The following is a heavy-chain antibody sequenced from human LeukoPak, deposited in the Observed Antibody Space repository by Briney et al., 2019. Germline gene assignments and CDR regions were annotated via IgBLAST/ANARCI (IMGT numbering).Heavy chain of an antibody. D-gene: IGHD6-19*01. Sequence: ASVKVSCKASGYTFTSYGISWVRQAPGQGLEWMGWISAYNGNTNYAQKLQGRVTMTTDTSTSTAYMELRSLRSDDTAVYYCARAINTGYSSGWYYWGQGTLVTVSS. CDR1: GYTFTSYG. CDR2: ISAYNGNT. CDR3: ARAINTGYSSGWYY. V-gene: IGHV1-18*01. J-gene: IGHJ4*02.